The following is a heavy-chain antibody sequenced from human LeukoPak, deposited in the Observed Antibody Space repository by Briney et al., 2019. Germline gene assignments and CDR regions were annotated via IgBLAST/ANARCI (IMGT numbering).Heavy chain of an antibody. CDR2: ISGSGGST. V-gene: IGHV3-23*01. CDR1: GFTFSSYA. D-gene: IGHD6-6*01. Sequence: GGSLRLSCAASGFTFSSYAMSWVRQAPGKGLEWVSAISGSGGSTYYADSVKGRFTISRDNSKNTLYLQMNSLRAEDTAVYYCARGSSSSFHYYYMDVWGKGTTVTVSS. CDR3: ARGSSSSFHYYYMDV. J-gene: IGHJ6*03.